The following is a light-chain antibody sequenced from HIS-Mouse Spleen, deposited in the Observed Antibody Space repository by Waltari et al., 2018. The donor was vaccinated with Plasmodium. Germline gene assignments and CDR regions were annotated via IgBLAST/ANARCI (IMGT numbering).Light chain of an antibody. J-gene: IGLJ2*01. CDR2: LNSDGSH. CDR1: GVHSRYA. V-gene: IGLV4-69*01. CDR3: QTWGTGIVV. Sequence: QLVLTQSPSASASLGASVKLTCPLSGVHSRYAIPWPQQQPEKGPRYLMKLNSDGSHSKGDGIPDRFSGSSSGAERYLTISSLQSEDEADYYCQTWGTGIVVFGGGTKLTVL.